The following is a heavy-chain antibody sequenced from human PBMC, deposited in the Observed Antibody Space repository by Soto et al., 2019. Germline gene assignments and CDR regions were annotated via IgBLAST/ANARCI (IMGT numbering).Heavy chain of an antibody. CDR2: IYYSGST. CDR1: RGYISSYC. CDR3: ARAHYDILTGYLEGIDV. V-gene: IGHV4-59*01. D-gene: IGHD3-9*01. Sequence: SETLSLTCTVSRGYISSYCWSWIRQHPGKGLEWIGYIYYSGSTNYNPSLKRRVTISVDTSKNQISLKLSSVTAADTAVYYCARAHYDILTGYLEGIDVWGQGSTVT. J-gene: IGHJ6*02.